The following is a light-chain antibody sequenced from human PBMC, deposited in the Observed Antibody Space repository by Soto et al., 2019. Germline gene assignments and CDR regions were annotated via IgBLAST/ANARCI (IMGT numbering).Light chain of an antibody. CDR1: QSISSY. CDR3: QQANSFPLT. Sequence: DIQMTQSPSSLSASVGDRVTIPCRASQSISSYLNWYQQKPGKAPKLLIYAASSLQSGVPSRFSGSGSGTDFTLTIGSLQPEDFATYYCQQANSFPLTFGGGTKVEIK. CDR2: AAS. V-gene: IGKV1-39*01. J-gene: IGKJ4*01.